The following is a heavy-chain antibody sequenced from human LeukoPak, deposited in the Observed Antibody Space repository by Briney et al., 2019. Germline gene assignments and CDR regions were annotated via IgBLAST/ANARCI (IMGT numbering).Heavy chain of an antibody. J-gene: IGHJ4*02. V-gene: IGHV3-11*04. D-gene: IGHD3-10*01. CDR2: ISSSSSTI. Sequence: MAGGSLRLSCAASGFTFSNYYMSWIRQAPGKGLEWVSSISSSSSTIYYADSVKGRFTISRDNAKNSLYLQMNNLRAEDKAVYYCAEEKGLLWFCDYWGERALVAVSS. CDR3: AEEKGLLWFCDY. CDR1: GFTFSNYY.